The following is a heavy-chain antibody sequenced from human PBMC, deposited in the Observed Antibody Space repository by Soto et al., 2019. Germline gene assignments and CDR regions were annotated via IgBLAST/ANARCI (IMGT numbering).Heavy chain of an antibody. CDR3: ARTIFGVVTHYYYMDV. J-gene: IGHJ6*03. CDR1: GFTFSSYW. Sequence: EVQLVESGGGLVQPGGSLRLSCAASGFTFSSYWMRWVRQAPEKGLEWVANIKQDGNDLYFVDSVNGRFTISGDNAKNSRYLHMSSVRAEDTGVYYCARTIFGVVTHYYYMDVWGKGTTVTVSS. D-gene: IGHD3-3*01. V-gene: IGHV3-7*01. CDR2: IKQDGNDL.